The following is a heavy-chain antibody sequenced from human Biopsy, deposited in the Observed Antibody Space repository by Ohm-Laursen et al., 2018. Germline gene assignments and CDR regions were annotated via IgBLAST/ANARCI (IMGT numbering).Heavy chain of an antibody. Sequence: SLRLSCTASGFTFSSYGMHWVRQAPGKGLEWVSLISNDGDIKYSADSMEGRFTISRDNSRNTLFLQVNSLKAEDTAVYYCAKDRFPYTSGYSSVFEYWGQGTLVTVSS. D-gene: IGHD3-22*01. V-gene: IGHV3-30*18. J-gene: IGHJ4*02. CDR2: ISNDGDIK. CDR1: GFTFSSYG. CDR3: AKDRFPYTSGYSSVFEY.